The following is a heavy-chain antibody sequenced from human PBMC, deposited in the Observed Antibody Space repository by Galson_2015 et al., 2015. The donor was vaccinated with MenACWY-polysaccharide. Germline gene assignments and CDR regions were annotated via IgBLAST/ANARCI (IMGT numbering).Heavy chain of an antibody. D-gene: IGHD6-19*01. CDR1: GFTFSSNA. V-gene: IGHV3-23*01. CDR2: ISGTGDSI. Sequence: SLRLSCAASGFTFSSNAMSWVRQAPGEGLEWVSAISGTGDSIRYADSVKGRFTISRDASKNTLYLQMSSLRAEDTALYYCAISRGFSSDWKVFDYWGQQTLVTVS. CDR3: AISRGFSSDWKVFDY. J-gene: IGHJ4*02.